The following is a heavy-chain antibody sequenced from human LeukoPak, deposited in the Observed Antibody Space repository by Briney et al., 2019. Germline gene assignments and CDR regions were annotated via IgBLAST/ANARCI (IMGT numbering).Heavy chain of an antibody. CDR3: AKDIALYREPLDY. V-gene: IGHV3-30*02. CDR1: GFSFSSNG. CDR2: VRYDGSSK. J-gene: IGHJ4*02. Sequence: GGSLTLSCAASGFSFSSNGMHWVRQAPGKGLECVAFVRYDGSSKNYIDSVKGRFTISRDNSKNMLYLQMNSPRYEDTAVYYCAKDIALYREPLDYWGQGALVTVSS. D-gene: IGHD1-26*01.